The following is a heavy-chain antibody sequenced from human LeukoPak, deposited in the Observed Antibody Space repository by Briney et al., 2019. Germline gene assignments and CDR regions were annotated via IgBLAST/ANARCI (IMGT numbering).Heavy chain of an antibody. V-gene: IGHV3-30*04. CDR3: AKRLRFIFPVIPFDY. D-gene: IGHD4-17*01. CDR1: GFTFSSYA. CDR2: ISYDGSNK. J-gene: IGHJ4*02. Sequence: GGSLRLSCAASGFTFSSYAMHWVRQAPGKGLEWVAVISYDGSNKYYADSVKGRFTISRDNSKNTLYLQMNSLRAEDTAVYYCAKRLRFIFPVIPFDYWGQGTLVTVSS.